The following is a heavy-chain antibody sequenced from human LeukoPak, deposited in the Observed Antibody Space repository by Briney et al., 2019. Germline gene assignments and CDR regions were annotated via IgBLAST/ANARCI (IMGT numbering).Heavy chain of an antibody. CDR1: GFPFSIYS. D-gene: IGHD1-1*01. J-gene: IGHJ4*02. CDR2: ISSSSSTI. Sequence: PGGSLRLSCAPSGFPFSIYSMNWVRQAPGKGLEWISYISSSSSTIYYAGSVKGRFTISRENAKNSLYLQMNSLRAEDTAVYYCARSRYNWNGVWGQGTLVTVSS. V-gene: IGHV3-48*01. CDR3: ARSRYNWNGV.